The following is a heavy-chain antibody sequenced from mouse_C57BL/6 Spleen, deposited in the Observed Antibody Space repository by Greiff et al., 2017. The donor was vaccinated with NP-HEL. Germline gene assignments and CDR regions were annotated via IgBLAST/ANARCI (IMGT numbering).Heavy chain of an antibody. CDR2: IDPSDSYT. V-gene: IGHV1-69*01. CDR1: GYTFTSYW. Sequence: VQLQQPGAELVMPGASVKLSCKASGYTFTSYWMHWVKQRPGQGLEWIGEIDPSDSYTNYNQKFKGKSTLTVDKSSSTAYMQLSSLTSEDSAVYYCARSGGLRRGLYYAMDYWGQGTSVTVSS. CDR3: ARSGGLRRGLYYAMDY. D-gene: IGHD2-4*01. J-gene: IGHJ4*01.